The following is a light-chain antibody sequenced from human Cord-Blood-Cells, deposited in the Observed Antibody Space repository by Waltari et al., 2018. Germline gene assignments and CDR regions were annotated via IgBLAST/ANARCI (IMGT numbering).Light chain of an antibody. J-gene: IGKJ1*01. V-gene: IGKV3-11*01. CDR1: QSVSSY. Sequence: EIVLTQSPATLSLSPGERDTLSCRASQSVSSYLAWYQQKPGQAPTLLIYDASNRATGIPARFSGSGSGTDFTLTISSLEPEDFAVYYCQQRSNWPWTFGQGTKVEIK. CDR2: DAS. CDR3: QQRSNWPWT.